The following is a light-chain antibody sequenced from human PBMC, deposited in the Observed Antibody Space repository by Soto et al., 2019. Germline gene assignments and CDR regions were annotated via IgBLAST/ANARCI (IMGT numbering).Light chain of an antibody. J-gene: IGKJ1*01. CDR3: QQYGSAPRA. V-gene: IGKV3-20*01. CDR2: GAS. Sequence: EIVLTQSPGTLSLSPGERATLSCRASQSVSSSYLAWYQQKPGQAPRLLIYGASSRATGIPDRFSGSGSGTDFTLTISRLEPEDFAVDYCQQYGSAPRAFGQGTKVVVK. CDR1: QSVSSSY.